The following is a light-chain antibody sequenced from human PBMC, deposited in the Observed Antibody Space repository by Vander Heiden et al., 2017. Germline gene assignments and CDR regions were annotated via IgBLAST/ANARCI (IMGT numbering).Light chain of an antibody. CDR2: AAS. V-gene: IGKV1-39*01. CDR1: QSISSY. J-gene: IGKJ2*01. CDR3: QQCESTPRT. Sequence: IQMTQSPSSLSASVGDRVTITCRASQSISSYLNWYQQKPGKAPKLLIYAASSLQSGGPSRFSGIGSGTDFTLTISRLQPEDIATDYCQQCESTPRTCGQGTKLEIK.